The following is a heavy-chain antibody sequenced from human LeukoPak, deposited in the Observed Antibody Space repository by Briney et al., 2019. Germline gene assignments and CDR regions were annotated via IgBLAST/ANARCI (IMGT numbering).Heavy chain of an antibody. Sequence: GGSLRLSCAASGFTFSSYAMHWVRQAPGKGLEWVAVISYDGSNKYYADSVKGRFTISRDNSKNTLYLQMNSLRAEDTAVYYCARESTYYYDSVAFDYWGQGTLVTVSS. D-gene: IGHD3-22*01. CDR1: GFTFSSYA. CDR2: ISYDGSNK. CDR3: ARESTYYYDSVAFDY. J-gene: IGHJ4*02. V-gene: IGHV3-30-3*01.